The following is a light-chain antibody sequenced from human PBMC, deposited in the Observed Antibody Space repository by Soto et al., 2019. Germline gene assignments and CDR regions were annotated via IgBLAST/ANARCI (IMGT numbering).Light chain of an antibody. CDR1: QSVSSSS. J-gene: IGKJ1*01. CDR2: GAS. Sequence: EIVLTQSPGTLSLSPGERATLSCRASQSVSSSSLAWYQQNPGQAPRLLIYGASNRATGIPDRFSGSGSGTDFTLTISTLEPDDFAVYYCQQYGSSPGTFGQGTKVEIK. V-gene: IGKV3-20*01. CDR3: QQYGSSPGT.